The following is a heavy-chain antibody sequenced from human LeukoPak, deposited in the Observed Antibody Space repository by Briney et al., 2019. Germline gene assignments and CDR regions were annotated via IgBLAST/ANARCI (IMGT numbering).Heavy chain of an antibody. D-gene: IGHD3-3*02. J-gene: IGHJ4*02. CDR1: GGSISSGTYY. Sequence: SETLSLTCTVSGGSISSGTYYWNWIRQPAGKGLEWIGRMYTSGSINYNPSLKSRVTISVDTSKNQFSLKLSSVTAADTAVYYCARDEHLRAIDYWGQGTLVTVSS. CDR2: MYTSGSI. V-gene: IGHV4-61*02. CDR3: ARDEHLRAIDY.